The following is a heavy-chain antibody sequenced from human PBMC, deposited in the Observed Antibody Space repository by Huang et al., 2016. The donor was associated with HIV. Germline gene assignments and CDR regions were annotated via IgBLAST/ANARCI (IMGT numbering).Heavy chain of an antibody. D-gene: IGHD6-25*01. J-gene: IGHJ4*01. V-gene: IGHV5-51*03. CDR1: GYNFTNYW. CDR2: IYPADSDT. CDR3: VRDRNTWVRGGYDF. Sequence: EVQLVQSGAELKKPGESLKISCRGFGYNFTNYWIGWVRQMPGKGLEWMGIIYPADSDTKYNPSFQGQVSISVDNSINTAFLHWSSLKASDTAMYYCVRDRNTWVRGGYDFWGQGALVTVSS.